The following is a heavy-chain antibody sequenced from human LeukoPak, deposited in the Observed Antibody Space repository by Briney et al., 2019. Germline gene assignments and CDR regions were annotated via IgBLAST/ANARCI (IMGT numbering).Heavy chain of an antibody. CDR1: GVSISSYY. CDR2: IYYSGST. V-gene: IGHV4-59*01. Sequence: PSETLSLTCTVSGVSISSYYWSWIRQPPGKGLEWIGYIYYSGSTNYNPSLKSRVTISVDTSKNQFSLKLSSVTAADTAVYYCARARITMVRGAPAYMDVWGKGTTVTVSS. D-gene: IGHD3-10*01. CDR3: ARARITMVRGAPAYMDV. J-gene: IGHJ6*03.